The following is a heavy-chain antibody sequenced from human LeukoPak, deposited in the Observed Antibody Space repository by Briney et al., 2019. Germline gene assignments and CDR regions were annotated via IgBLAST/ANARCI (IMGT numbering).Heavy chain of an antibody. CDR1: GFTFSSYG. CDR2: ISSDGSNK. V-gene: IGHV3-30*18. D-gene: IGHD6-19*01. Sequence: GTSLRLSCAASGFTFSSYGMHWVRQAPGKGLEWVAVISSDGSNKYYADSVKGRFAISRDNSKNTLYLQMNSLRAEDTAVYYCAKRVAGTSFDYWGQGTLVTVSS. CDR3: AKRVAGTSFDY. J-gene: IGHJ4*02.